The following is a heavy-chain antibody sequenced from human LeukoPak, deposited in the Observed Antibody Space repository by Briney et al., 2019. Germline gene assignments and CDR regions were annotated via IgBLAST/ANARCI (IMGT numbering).Heavy chain of an antibody. CDR2: INHSGST. J-gene: IGHJ4*02. Sequence: SETLSLTCAVYGGSFSGYYWSWIRQPPGKGLEWIGEINHSGSTNYNPSLKSRVTISVDSSKNQFSLKLSSVTAADTAVYYCASNSFDYYGSGSYSVDYWGQGTLVTVSS. V-gene: IGHV4-34*01. D-gene: IGHD3-10*01. CDR3: ASNSFDYYGSGSYSVDY. CDR1: GGSFSGYY.